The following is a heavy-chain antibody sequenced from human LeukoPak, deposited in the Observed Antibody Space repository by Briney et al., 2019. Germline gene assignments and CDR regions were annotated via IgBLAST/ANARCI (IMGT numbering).Heavy chain of an antibody. CDR2: IYNSGST. CDR3: ARNISGLGLYSLHAYDAAGAFDI. Sequence: AEPQTLTCSVCCYFFNSGYYWAWLRHPPGQGLEWVGYIYNSGSTSCNPSLRQVVTLSLDTPNNAFSLRLTPETAADAPVYYCARNISGLGLYSLHAYDAAGAFDIWGQGTMVTVSS. D-gene: IGHD1-20*01. V-gene: IGHV4-38-2*02. J-gene: IGHJ3*02. CDR1: CYFFNSGYY.